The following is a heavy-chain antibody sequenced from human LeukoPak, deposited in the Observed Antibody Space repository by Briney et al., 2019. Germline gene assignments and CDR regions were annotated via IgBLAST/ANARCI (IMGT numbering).Heavy chain of an antibody. CDR1: GYTFTSYG. V-gene: IGHV1-18*01. Sequence: ASVKVSCKASGYTFTSYGISWVRQAPGQGLEWMGWVSAYNGNTNYAQKLQGRVTMTTDTSTSTAYMELRSLRSDDTAVYYCARDGDYYDSSGYIIPPVGYWGQGTLVTVSS. D-gene: IGHD3-22*01. CDR2: VSAYNGNT. CDR3: ARDGDYYDSSGYIIPPVGY. J-gene: IGHJ4*02.